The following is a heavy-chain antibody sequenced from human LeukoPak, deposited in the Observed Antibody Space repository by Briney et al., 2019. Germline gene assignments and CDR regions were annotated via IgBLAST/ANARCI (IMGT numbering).Heavy chain of an antibody. CDR2: IYTSGST. CDR3: ARDRAVAGSKSSYFDY. J-gene: IGHJ4*02. D-gene: IGHD6-19*01. CDR1: GGSISSYY. V-gene: IGHV4-4*07. Sequence: SETLSPTCTVSGGSISSYYWSWIRQPAGKGLEWIGRIYTSGSTNYNPSLKSRVTMSVDTSKNQSSLKLSSVTAADTAVYYCARDRAVAGSKSSYFDYWGQGTLVTVSS.